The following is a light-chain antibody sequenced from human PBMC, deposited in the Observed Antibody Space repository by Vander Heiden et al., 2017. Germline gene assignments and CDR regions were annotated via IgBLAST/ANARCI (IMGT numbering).Light chain of an antibody. Sequence: EIVMTQSPATLSVSPGERATLSGRASQSVSSNLAWYQQKPGQPPRFSGSGYGTEFTLTISSLQSEDFAVYYCQQYNNWPPWTFGQGTKVEIK. CDR1: QSVSSN. J-gene: IGKJ1*01. V-gene: IGKV3-15*01. CDR3: QQYNNWPPWT.